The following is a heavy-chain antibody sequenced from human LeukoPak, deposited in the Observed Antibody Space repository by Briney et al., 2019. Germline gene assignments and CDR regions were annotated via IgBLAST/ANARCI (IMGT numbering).Heavy chain of an antibody. Sequence: GASVKVSCKASGYTFTSYDINWVRQATGQGLEWMGWMNPNSGNTGYAQKFQGRVTMTRNTSISTAYMELSSLRSEDTAVYYCARDSRDYVWGSYAYGMDVWGQGTTVTVSS. CDR1: GYTFTSYD. CDR2: MNPNSGNT. CDR3: ARDSRDYVWGSYAYGMDV. D-gene: IGHD3-16*01. J-gene: IGHJ6*02. V-gene: IGHV1-8*01.